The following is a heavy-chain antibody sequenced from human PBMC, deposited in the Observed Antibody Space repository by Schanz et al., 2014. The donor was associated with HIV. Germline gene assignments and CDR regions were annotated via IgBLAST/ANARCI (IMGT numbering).Heavy chain of an antibody. J-gene: IGHJ6*01. Sequence: QVQLVQSGAEVKKPGSSVKVPCRASGGTFSTDAISWVRQAPGQGLESMGGIIPILGTANYAQKFQGRVTITADKSTSTAYMELSSLRSDDTAVYYCAKTAVAAAGPDSYYYYDMDVWGQGTTVTVSS. CDR1: GGTFSTDA. V-gene: IGHV1-69*06. CDR2: IIPILGTA. CDR3: AKTAVAAAGPDSYYYYDMDV. D-gene: IGHD6-13*01.